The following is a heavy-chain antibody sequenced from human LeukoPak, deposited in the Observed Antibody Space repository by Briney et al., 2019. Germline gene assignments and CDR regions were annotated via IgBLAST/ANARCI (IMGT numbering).Heavy chain of an antibody. CDR3: ARVPLDDASRHYYPH. CDR1: XXTXXNYG. CDR2: INTGNGNT. D-gene: IGHD3-10*01. Sequence: SVXXAXXTSXXTXXNYGXHXXRQAPRQSPXWMGWINTGNGNTKSSQKFKDRVNLTRDTSASTAYMELNSLSSEDTAVYYCARVPLDDASRHYYPHWGQGTLVTVSS. J-gene: IGHJ1*01. V-gene: IGHV1-3*04.